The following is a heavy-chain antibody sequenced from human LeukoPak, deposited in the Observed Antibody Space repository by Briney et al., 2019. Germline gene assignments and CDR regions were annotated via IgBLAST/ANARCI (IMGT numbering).Heavy chain of an antibody. CDR2: IYYSGST. CDR3: ASIAKLGY. V-gene: IGHV4-59*01. Sequence: SETLSLTCTVSGVSISSYYWSWIRQPPGKGLEWIGYIYYSGSTNYNPSLKNRVTISVDASKNQFSLKLSSVTAAGMAVYYWASIAKLGYWGQGTLVTVFS. CDR1: GVSISSYY. J-gene: IGHJ4*02. D-gene: IGHD3-16*01.